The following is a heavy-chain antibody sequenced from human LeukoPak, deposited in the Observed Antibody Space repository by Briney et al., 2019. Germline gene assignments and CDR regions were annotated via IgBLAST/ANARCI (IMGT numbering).Heavy chain of an antibody. CDR2: INPNSGGT. J-gene: IGHJ5*02. V-gene: IGHV1-2*02. Sequence: GASVKVSCKASGYTFTDYYMHWVRQAPGQGPEWMGWINPNSGGTKYAQKFQGRVTMTRDTSVSTAYMELSRLRSDDTAVYYCARVREYYGSGGWFDPWGQGTLVTVSS. CDR3: ARVREYYGSGGWFDP. D-gene: IGHD3-10*01. CDR1: GYTFTDYY.